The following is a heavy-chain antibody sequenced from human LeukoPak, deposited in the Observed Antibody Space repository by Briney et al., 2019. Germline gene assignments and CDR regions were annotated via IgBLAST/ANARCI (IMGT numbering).Heavy chain of an antibody. V-gene: IGHV4-30-2*01. J-gene: IGHJ6*03. D-gene: IGHD7-27*01. CDR1: GGSISSGGYY. CDR3: ARDLSNRGRDYYYYMDV. CDR2: IYHSGST. Sequence: PSQTLSLTCTVSGGSISSGGYYWSWIRQPPGKGLEWIGYIYHSGSTYYNPSLKSRVTISVDTSKNQFSLKLSSVTAADTAVYYCARDLSNRGRDYYYYMDVWGKGTTVTVSS.